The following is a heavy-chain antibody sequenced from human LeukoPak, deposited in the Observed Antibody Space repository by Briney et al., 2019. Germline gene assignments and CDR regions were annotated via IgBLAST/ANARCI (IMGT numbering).Heavy chain of an antibody. CDR1: GYTFTSYG. J-gene: IGHJ4*02. CDR3: ARDTAVGYFDY. D-gene: IGHD3-16*01. V-gene: IGHV1-18*01. Sequence: GASVKVSCQASGYTFTSYGSSWVRQAPGQGLEWMGWISAYNGNTNYAQKLQGRVPMTTDTSTSTAYMELRSLRSDDTAVYYCARDTAVGYFDYWGQGTLVTVSS. CDR2: ISAYNGNT.